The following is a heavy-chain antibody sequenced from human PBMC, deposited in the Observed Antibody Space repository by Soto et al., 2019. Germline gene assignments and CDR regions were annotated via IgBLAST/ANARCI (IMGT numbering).Heavy chain of an antibody. V-gene: IGHV3-23*01. CDR2: ISGSGGST. CDR1: GFTFSSYA. J-gene: IGHJ4*02. D-gene: IGHD3-3*01. CDR3: ALIPVLRFLEWFPNY. Sequence: EVQLLESGGGLVQPGGSLRLSCAASGFTFSSYAMSWVRQAPGKGLDLVSAISGSGGSTYYADSVKGRFTISRDNSKNTLYLQMNSLRAEDTAVYYCALIPVLRFLEWFPNYGGQGTLVTVSS.